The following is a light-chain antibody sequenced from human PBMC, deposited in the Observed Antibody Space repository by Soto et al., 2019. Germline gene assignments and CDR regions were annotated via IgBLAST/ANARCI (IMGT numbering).Light chain of an antibody. CDR1: SRDVGGYNY. V-gene: IGLV2-14*01. J-gene: IGLJ1*01. CDR3: ISYTSTSALYV. CDR2: EVS. Sequence: QSVLTQPASVSGSPGQSITISCTGTSRDVGGYNYVSWHQQHPGKAPKVIITEVSNRPSGVSNRFSGSKSGNTASLTISGLQAEDEADYYCISYTSTSALYVFGTGTKVTVL.